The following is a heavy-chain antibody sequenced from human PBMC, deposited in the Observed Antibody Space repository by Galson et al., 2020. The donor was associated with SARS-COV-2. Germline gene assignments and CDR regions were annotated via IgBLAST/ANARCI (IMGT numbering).Heavy chain of an antibody. CDR1: GCRFTSHW. J-gene: IGHJ4*02. Sequence: KIVGSLKISCNGSGCRFTSHWIGWVRQMPGNGLEWMGIIYPGDSDTRYSPSFQGQVTISADKSISTAYLQWSSLKASDTAMYYCASSRSSWYSVWFDYWGQGTLVTVSS. D-gene: IGHD6-13*01. CDR2: IYPGDSDT. V-gene: IGHV5-51*01. CDR3: ASSRSSWYSVWFDY.